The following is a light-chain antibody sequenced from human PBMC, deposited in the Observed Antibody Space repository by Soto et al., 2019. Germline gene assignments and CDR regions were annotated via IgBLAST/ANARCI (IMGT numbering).Light chain of an antibody. V-gene: IGKV3-15*01. CDR3: QQYNDWPPA. J-gene: IGKJ4*01. CDR2: GAS. CDR1: QSVSTK. Sequence: ETVMTQSPATLSLSPGERATLSCRASQSVSTKLVWYQQKPGQAPRFLIYGASTRATGIPARFRGSGSGTEFTLTIDSLQSEDFAFYHCQQYNDWPPAFGGGTKVEIK.